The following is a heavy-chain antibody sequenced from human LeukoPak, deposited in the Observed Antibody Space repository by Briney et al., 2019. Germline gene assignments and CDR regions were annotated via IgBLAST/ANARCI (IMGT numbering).Heavy chain of an antibody. Sequence: PSETLSLTCTVSGYSISSGYYWGWIRQPPGKGLEWIGSIYHSGSTYYNPSLKSRVTISVDTSKNQFFLKLSSVTAADTAVYYCAREKPSTMTAYHYWGQGTLVTVSS. J-gene: IGHJ4*02. CDR2: IYHSGST. V-gene: IGHV4-38-2*02. CDR1: GYSISSGYY. CDR3: AREKPSTMTAYHY. D-gene: IGHD3-22*01.